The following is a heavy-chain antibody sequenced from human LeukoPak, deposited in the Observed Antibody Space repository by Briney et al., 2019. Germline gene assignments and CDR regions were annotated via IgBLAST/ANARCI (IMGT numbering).Heavy chain of an antibody. J-gene: IGHJ6*03. CDR1: GFTFSSYS. D-gene: IGHD6-13*01. CDR3: ARAFQQLANYYYYYYMDV. CDR2: ISSSSSYI. V-gene: IGHV3-21*01. Sequence: GGSLRLSCAASGFTFSSYSMNWVRQAPGKGLEWVSSISSSSSYIYYADSVKGRFTISRDNAKNSLYLQMNSLRAEDTAVYYCARAFQQLANYYYYYYMDVWGKGTTVTISS.